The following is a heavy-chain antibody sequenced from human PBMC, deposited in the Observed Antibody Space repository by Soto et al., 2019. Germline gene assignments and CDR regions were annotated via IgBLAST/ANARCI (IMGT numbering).Heavy chain of an antibody. Sequence: QVQLVQSGAEVKKPGSSVKVSCKASGGTFSSYAISWVRQAPGQGLEWMGGIIPIFGTANYAQKFQGRVTITADKSTRTADMELSSLRSEDTAVYYCARGRNYSVAYYYYGMDVWGQGTTVTVS. CDR3: ARGRNYSVAYYYYGMDV. CDR2: IIPIFGTA. CDR1: GGTFSSYA. J-gene: IGHJ6*02. D-gene: IGHD1-7*01. V-gene: IGHV1-69*06.